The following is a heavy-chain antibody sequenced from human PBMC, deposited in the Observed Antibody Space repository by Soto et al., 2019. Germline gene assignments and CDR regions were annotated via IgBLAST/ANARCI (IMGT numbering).Heavy chain of an antibody. D-gene: IGHD3-9*01. J-gene: IGHJ3*02. CDR3: ARTLAWLMRFDAFDI. CDR1: GLTFSSYS. CDR2: ISSSSSTI. Sequence: PGGSLRLSCAASGLTFSSYSMNWVRQAPGKGLEWVSYISSSSSTIYYADSVKGRFTISRDNAKNSLYLQMNSLRAEDTAVYYCARTLAWLMRFDAFDIWGQGTMVTVS. V-gene: IGHV3-48*01.